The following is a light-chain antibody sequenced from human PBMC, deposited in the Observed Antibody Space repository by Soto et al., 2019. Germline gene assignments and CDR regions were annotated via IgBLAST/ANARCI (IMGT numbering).Light chain of an antibody. CDR1: SSDVGTYNL. CDR3: CSYAGSSTFA. CDR2: EVS. V-gene: IGLV2-23*02. Sequence: QSVLTQPASVSGSPGQSITTSCTGTSSDVGTYNLVSWYQQHPGKAPKLMIYEVSKRPSGVSDRFSGSKSGNTASLTISGLQTEDEADYYCCSYAGSSTFAFGGGTKLTVL. J-gene: IGLJ2*01.